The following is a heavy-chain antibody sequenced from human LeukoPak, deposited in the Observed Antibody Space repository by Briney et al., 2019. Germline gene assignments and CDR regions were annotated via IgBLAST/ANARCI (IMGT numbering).Heavy chain of an antibody. D-gene: IGHD2-2*01. CDR2: ISYDGSNK. J-gene: IGHJ4*02. V-gene: IGHV3-30*04. CDR1: GFPSSSYA. CDR3: ARLFRVVVPAANTHFDY. Sequence: GGPLRLSGAASGFPSSSYAMHWSRQPAGKGREGVAVISYDGSNKYYADSVKGRFTISRDNSKNTLYLQMNSLRAEDTAVYYCARLFRVVVPAANTHFDYWGQGTLVTVSS.